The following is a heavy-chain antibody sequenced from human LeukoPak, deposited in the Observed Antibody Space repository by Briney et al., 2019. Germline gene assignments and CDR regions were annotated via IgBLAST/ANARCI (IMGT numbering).Heavy chain of an antibody. CDR2: VSSSSSYI. V-gene: IGHV3-21*01. CDR3: ARDRSVRYFDY. J-gene: IGHJ4*02. Sequence: GGSLRLSCAASGFTFSSNTMNWVRQAPGKGLEWVSSVSSSSSYIYYADSVKGRFTISRDNAKNSLYLQLNSLRAEDTAVYYCARDRSVRYFDYWGQGALVTVSS. D-gene: IGHD2-15*01. CDR1: GFTFSSNT.